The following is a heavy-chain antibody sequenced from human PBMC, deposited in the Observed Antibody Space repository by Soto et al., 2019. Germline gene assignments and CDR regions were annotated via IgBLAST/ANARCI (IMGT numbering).Heavy chain of an antibody. CDR2: ISYDGSNK. D-gene: IGHD6-19*01. CDR1: GFTFSSYG. CDR3: AKAISGRGGLFDY. V-gene: IGHV3-30*18. Sequence: QVQLVESGGGVVQPGRSLRLSCAASGFTFSSYGMHWVRQAPGKGLEWVAVISYDGSNKYYADSVKGRFTISRDNSKNTLYQQMNSLRAEDTAVYYCAKAISGRGGLFDYWGQGTLVTVSS. J-gene: IGHJ4*02.